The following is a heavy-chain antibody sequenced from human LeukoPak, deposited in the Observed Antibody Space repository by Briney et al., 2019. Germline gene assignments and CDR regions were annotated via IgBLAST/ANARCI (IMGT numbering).Heavy chain of an antibody. J-gene: IGHJ4*02. CDR2: FYCSGRP. D-gene: IGHD2-21*01. Sequence: SETLSLICTVLVDPRTSTSYYCGWIRQPPGKVLEWIGSFYCSGRPYYNPTLKIRVIRYVDTSKNKFSLKLTCVTAADTAVYYCARALSVVTSCFDYWGKGTPVTVSS. CDR3: ARALSVVTSCFDY. CDR1: VDPRTSTSYY. V-gene: IGHV4-39*01.